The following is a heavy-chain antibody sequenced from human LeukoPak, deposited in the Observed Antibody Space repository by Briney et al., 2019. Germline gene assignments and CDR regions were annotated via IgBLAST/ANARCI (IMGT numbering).Heavy chain of an antibody. D-gene: IGHD3-10*01. Sequence: GGSLRLCCRASGFTFRSLGMHWVRQAPGKGLEWVAVIAYNGSSAYYGDSVKGRFTISRDNSKNTLYLQLNSLRPEDTAVYYCANLTPRGHGMDVWGHGTTVIVSS. CDR3: ANLTPRGHGMDV. V-gene: IGHV3-30*18. CDR2: IAYNGSSA. CDR1: GFTFRSLG. J-gene: IGHJ6*02.